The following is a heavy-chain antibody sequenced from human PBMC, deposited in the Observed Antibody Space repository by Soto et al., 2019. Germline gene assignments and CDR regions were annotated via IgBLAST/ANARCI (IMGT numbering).Heavy chain of an antibody. CDR3: ARLSGSYNDRYFDY. D-gene: IGHD1-26*01. J-gene: IGHJ4*02. CDR2: VYYNGNT. CDR1: GGSTSSSSYQ. Sequence: SETLSLTCTVSGGSTSSSSYQWVWIRQPPGKGLEWIGNVYYNGNTYYNPSLKSRVTISVDTSNNQFSLKVKSVTAADTAVYYCARLSGSYNDRYFDYWGQGTLVTVSS. V-gene: IGHV4-39*01.